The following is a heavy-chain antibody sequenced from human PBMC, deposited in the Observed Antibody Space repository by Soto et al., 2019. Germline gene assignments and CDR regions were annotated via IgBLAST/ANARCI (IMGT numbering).Heavy chain of an antibody. J-gene: IGHJ6*02. CDR2: INPSGGIT. CDR1: GYTFTSFY. CDR3: AGSPAFSSIWYGIPPDPSHGMHV. D-gene: IGHD6-13*01. V-gene: IGHV1-46*01. Sequence: QMQLVQSGAEVKRPGASVRVSCKSSGYTFTSFYIHWVRQAPGQGLEWMGIINPSGGITNFAQRFQGRVTMTRVMATNTHYLELSSLKSHGTAVYYSAGSPAFSSIWYGIPPDPSHGMHVWGQGPTVTVS.